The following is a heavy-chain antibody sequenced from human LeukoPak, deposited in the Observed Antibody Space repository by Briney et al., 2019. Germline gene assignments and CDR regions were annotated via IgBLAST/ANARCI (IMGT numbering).Heavy chain of an antibody. CDR1: GGSISSSSYY. J-gene: IGHJ4*02. D-gene: IGHD3-22*01. Sequence: SETLSLTCTVSGGSISSSSYYWGWIRQPPGKGLEWIGSIYYSGSTYYNPSLKSRVTISVDTSKNQFSLKLSSVTAADTAVYYCARLDDSSGYPLDYWGQGTLVTVSS. CDR2: IYYSGST. V-gene: IGHV4-39*07. CDR3: ARLDDSSGYPLDY.